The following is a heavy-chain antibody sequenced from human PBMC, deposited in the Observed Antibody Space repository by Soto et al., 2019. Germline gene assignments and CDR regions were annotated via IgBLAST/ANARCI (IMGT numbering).Heavy chain of an antibody. CDR2: IYYSGST. D-gene: IGHD1-26*01. CDR3: ARDPRWELPDY. V-gene: IGHV4-61*01. CDR1: GGSVSSGSYY. J-gene: IGHJ4*02. Sequence: SETLSLTCTVSGGSVSSGSYYWSWIRQPPGKGLEWIGYIYYSGSTNYNPSLKSRVTISVDTSKNQFSLKLSSVTAADTAVYYCARDPRWELPDYWGQGTLVTVSS.